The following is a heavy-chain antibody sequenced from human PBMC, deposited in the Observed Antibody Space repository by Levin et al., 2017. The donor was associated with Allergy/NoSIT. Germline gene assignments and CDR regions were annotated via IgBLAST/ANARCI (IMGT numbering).Heavy chain of an antibody. J-gene: IGHJ5*02. CDR1: GSRFSSYW. CDR2: IHPADSDV. Sequence: GESLKISCRASGSRFSSYWIGWVRQMPGKGLEWMGIIHPADSDVLYSLSVQGQVTISADKSISTVYLQWNSLKASDTAIYYCARRAWDSDFMTANNWFDPWGQGTLVTVSS. V-gene: IGHV5-51*01. D-gene: IGHD3-9*01. CDR3: ARRAWDSDFMTANNWFDP.